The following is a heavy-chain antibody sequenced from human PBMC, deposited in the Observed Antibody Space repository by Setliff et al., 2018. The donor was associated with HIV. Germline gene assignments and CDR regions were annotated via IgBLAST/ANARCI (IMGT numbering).Heavy chain of an antibody. Sequence: KPSETLSLTCAVYGGSFSGHYWSWLRQSPGKGLEWIGEINHSGDTKYNPSLMSRLSMSVEKSKNGFSLKVTSLTASDTAVYFCTRGPARRYPGSTVYGLWGQGTPVTVSS. CDR1: GGSFSGHY. CDR2: INHSGDT. V-gene: IGHV4-34*01. CDR3: TRGPARRYPGSTVYGL. J-gene: IGHJ1*01. D-gene: IGHD1-26*01.